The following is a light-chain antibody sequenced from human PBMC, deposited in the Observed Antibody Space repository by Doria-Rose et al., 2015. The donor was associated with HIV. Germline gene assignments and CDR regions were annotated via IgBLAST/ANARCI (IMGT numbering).Light chain of an antibody. V-gene: IGLV8-61*01. CDR2: NTY. CDR3: VLYMGSGIWM. J-gene: IGLJ3*02. CDR1: SGPVTGAYY. Sequence: QSVLTQPPSSSVSLGGTVTLTCGLTSGPVTGAYYPNWHQQTPGHAPRTLIYNTYSLSSEVSDRFSGSILGNKAALTISGAQADDESDYYCVLYMGSGIWMFGGGTKLTVL.